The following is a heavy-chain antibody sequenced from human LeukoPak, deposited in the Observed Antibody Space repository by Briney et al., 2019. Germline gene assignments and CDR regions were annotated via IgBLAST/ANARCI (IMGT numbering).Heavy chain of an antibody. CDR3: ARSRGYCSSTSCPNYYMDV. CDR1: GFTLSSYA. J-gene: IGHJ6*03. CDR2: ISGSGGST. Sequence: PGGSLRLSCAASGFTLSSYAMSWVRQAPGKGLEWVSAISGSGGSTYYADSVKGRFTISRDNSKNTLYLQMNSLRAEDTAVYYCARSRGYCSSTSCPNYYMDVWGKGTTVTVSS. D-gene: IGHD2-2*03. V-gene: IGHV3-23*01.